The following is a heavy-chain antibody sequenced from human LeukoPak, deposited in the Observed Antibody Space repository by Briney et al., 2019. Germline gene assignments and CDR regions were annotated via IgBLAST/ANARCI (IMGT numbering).Heavy chain of an antibody. Sequence: SETLSLTCSVSGGSINGSYWNWIRQAPGKGPEWIGYVYFTGGTNYNPSLQSRVTISVDTSKNQFSLKLSSVTAADTAVYYCARRFEGVGATGGSWFDPWGQGTLVTVSS. V-gene: IGHV4-59*12. J-gene: IGHJ5*02. CDR3: ARRFEGVGATGGSWFDP. D-gene: IGHD1-26*01. CDR2: VYFTGGT. CDR1: GGSINGSY.